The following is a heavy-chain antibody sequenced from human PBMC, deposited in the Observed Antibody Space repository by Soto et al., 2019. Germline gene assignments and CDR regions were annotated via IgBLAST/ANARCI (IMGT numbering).Heavy chain of an antibody. CDR2: ISAYNGNT. CDR1: GYTFTSYG. Sequence: ASVKVSCKASGYTFTSYGISWVRQAPGQGLEWMGWISAYNGNTNYAQKFQGRVTMTRNTSISTAYMELSSLRSEDTAVYYCARDVGYCSGGSCLSGDPWGQGTLVTVSS. J-gene: IGHJ5*02. D-gene: IGHD2-15*01. V-gene: IGHV1-18*01. CDR3: ARDVGYCSGGSCLSGDP.